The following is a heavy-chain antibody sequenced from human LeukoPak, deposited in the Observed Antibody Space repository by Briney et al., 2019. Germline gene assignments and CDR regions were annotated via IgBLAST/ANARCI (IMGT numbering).Heavy chain of an antibody. Sequence: ASGKVSCKASGGTFSSYAISWVRQAPGQGLEWMGRIIPIFGTANYAQKFQGRVTITTDESTSTAYMELSSLRSEDTAVYYCARVFHRQGGVFDYWGQGTLVTVSS. D-gene: IGHD1-26*01. V-gene: IGHV1-69*05. CDR2: IIPIFGTA. CDR3: ARVFHRQGGVFDY. J-gene: IGHJ4*02. CDR1: GGTFSSYA.